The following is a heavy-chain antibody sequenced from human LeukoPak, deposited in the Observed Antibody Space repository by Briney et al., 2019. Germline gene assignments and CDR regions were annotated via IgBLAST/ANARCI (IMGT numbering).Heavy chain of an antibody. D-gene: IGHD3-9*01. CDR1: VTPLAAMV. CDR3: ARPKPHYDILTGYYDY. Sequence: GASVRSPARLLVTPLAAMVLLGCDRPLDRGLEWMGWISAYNGNTNYRQKLHGRVTMTTDTSTSTAYMELRSLRSDDTAVYYCARPKPHYDILTGYYDYWGQGTLVTVSS. CDR2: ISAYNGNT. V-gene: IGHV1-18*01. J-gene: IGHJ4*02.